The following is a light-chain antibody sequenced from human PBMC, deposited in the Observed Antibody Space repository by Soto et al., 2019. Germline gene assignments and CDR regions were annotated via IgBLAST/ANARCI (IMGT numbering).Light chain of an antibody. Sequence: DNQMTQSPSTLSASVGDRVAIPCRASQGLNRWLAWYQQKPGKAPKLLIYDVSRLQSGVPSRFSGSGSGTEFTLTITSLQPDDFATYYCQQYNSYSWTFGQGTKVDIK. CDR2: DVS. V-gene: IGKV1-5*01. J-gene: IGKJ1*01. CDR1: QGLNRW. CDR3: QQYNSYSWT.